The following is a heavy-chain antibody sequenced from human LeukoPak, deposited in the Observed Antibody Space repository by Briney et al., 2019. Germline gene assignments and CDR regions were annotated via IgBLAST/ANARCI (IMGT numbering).Heavy chain of an antibody. CDR1: GFTVSSNY. D-gene: IGHD3-16*02. J-gene: IGHJ4*02. V-gene: IGHV3-66*01. Sequence: GGSLRLSCAASGFTVSSNYMSWVRQAPGKGLEWVSVTYSGGSTYYADSVKGRFTISRDNSKNTLYLQMNSLRAEDTAVYYCARGAGIMITFGGVIVTDYFDYWGQGTLVTVSS. CDR3: ARGAGIMITFGGVIVTDYFDY. CDR2: TYSGGST.